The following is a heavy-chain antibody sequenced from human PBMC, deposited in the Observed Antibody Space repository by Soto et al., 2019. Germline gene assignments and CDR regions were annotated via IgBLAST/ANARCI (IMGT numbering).Heavy chain of an antibody. CDR2: IYYSGST. Sequence: SETLSLTCTVSGGSISSSSYYWGWIRQPPGKGLEWIGSIYYSGSTYYNPSLKSRVTISVDTSKNQFSLKLSSVTAADTAVYYCARLLPILGYSGYDWFDPWGQGTLVTVSS. CDR3: ARLLPILGYSGYDWFDP. V-gene: IGHV4-39*01. J-gene: IGHJ5*02. D-gene: IGHD5-12*01. CDR1: GGSISSSSYY.